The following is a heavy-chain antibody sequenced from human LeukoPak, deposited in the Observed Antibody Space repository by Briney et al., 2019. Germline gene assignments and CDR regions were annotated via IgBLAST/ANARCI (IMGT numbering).Heavy chain of an antibody. J-gene: IGHJ4*02. Sequence: SETLSLTCTVSGGSISSYYWSWIRQPPGKGLEWIGYIYYSGSTNYNPSLRSRVTISVDKSKNQFSLKLSSVTAADTAVYYCARLFILSYCSGGSCFFLDYWGQGTLVTVSS. D-gene: IGHD2-15*01. CDR2: IYYSGST. CDR3: ARLFILSYCSGGSCFFLDY. CDR1: GGSISSYY. V-gene: IGHV4-59*12.